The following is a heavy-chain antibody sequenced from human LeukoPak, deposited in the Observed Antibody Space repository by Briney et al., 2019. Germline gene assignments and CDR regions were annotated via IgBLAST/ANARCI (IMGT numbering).Heavy chain of an antibody. Sequence: GGSLRLSCAASGFTFDNYAMSWVRQAPGKGLEWVSSISASGGSTYYVDSVKGRFTISRDNSNKILYLQMNSLRAEDTAVYYCAKCFSMIRGLRGTYYYYGMDVWGRGTTVTVSS. D-gene: IGHD3-10*01. CDR3: AKCFSMIRGLRGTYYYYGMDV. CDR1: GFTFDNYA. J-gene: IGHJ6*04. V-gene: IGHV3-23*01. CDR2: ISASGGST.